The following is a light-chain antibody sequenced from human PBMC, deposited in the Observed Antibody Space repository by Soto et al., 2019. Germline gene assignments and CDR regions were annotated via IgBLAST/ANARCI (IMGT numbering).Light chain of an antibody. V-gene: IGKV3-11*01. CDR3: QQRTNWPPWT. J-gene: IGKJ1*01. Sequence: EIVLTKSPATLSLSPGERATLSFRASQSFRNYLAWYQQKPGQAPRLLISDASNRATGIPARFSGSGSGTDFTLTIRSLEPEDSAIYYCQQRTNWPPWTFGQGTKGDIK. CDR2: DAS. CDR1: QSFRNY.